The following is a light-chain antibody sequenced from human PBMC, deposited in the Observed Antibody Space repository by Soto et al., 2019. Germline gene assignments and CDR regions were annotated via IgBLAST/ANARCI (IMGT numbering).Light chain of an antibody. CDR2: GAA. Sequence: EIVMTQSPATLSVSPGERATLSCRAGESISNNLAWYQQKPGQAPRLLIYGAATRAAGVPARFSGRGSGTEFTLTISSLQYEDFGVYYCQQYKNWHGTLGQGTKVDIQ. J-gene: IGKJ1*01. V-gene: IGKV3-15*01. CDR3: QQYKNWHGT. CDR1: ESISNN.